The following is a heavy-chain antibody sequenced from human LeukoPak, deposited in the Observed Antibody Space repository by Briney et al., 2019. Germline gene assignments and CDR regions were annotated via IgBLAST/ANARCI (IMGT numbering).Heavy chain of an antibody. V-gene: IGHV3-20*04. CDR3: ARRAGAYSHPYDY. CDR2: INWNGDRT. CDR1: GFTFDDFG. J-gene: IGHJ4*02. Sequence: PGGSLRLSCAASGFTFDDFGMSWVRQAPGKGLQWVSSINWNGDRTGYADSLKGRFTISRDNAKNTLYLQMNSLRAEDTAVYYCARRAGAYSHPYDYWGQGTLVTVSS. D-gene: IGHD4/OR15-4a*01.